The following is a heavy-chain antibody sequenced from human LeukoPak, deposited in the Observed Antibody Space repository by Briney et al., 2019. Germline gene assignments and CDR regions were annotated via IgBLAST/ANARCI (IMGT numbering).Heavy chain of an antibody. CDR2: ISGSGGRT. Sequence: GGSLRLSCAASGFTFSSYDMSWVRQAPGKGLEWVSGISGSGGRTYYADSVKGQFTISRDNSKNTLYLQMNSLRVEDTALYYCAKDRGGVVVGAFDYWGQGTLVTVSS. V-gene: IGHV3-23*01. CDR3: AKDRGGVVVGAFDY. D-gene: IGHD3-22*01. CDR1: GFTFSSYD. J-gene: IGHJ4*02.